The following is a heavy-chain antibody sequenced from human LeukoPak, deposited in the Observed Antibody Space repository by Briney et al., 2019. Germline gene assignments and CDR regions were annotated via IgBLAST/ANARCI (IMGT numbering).Heavy chain of an antibody. D-gene: IGHD2-2*03. V-gene: IGHV4-39*07. CDR3: ASRNPRMLDIVVVPAEYYFDY. CDR2: IYYSGST. Sequence: SETLSLTCTVSGGSISSSSYYWGWIRQPPGKGLEWIGSIYYSGSTNYNPSLKSRVTISVDTSKNQFSLKLSSVTAADTAVYYCASRNPRMLDIVVVPAEYYFDYWGQGTLVTVSS. CDR1: GGSISSSSYY. J-gene: IGHJ4*02.